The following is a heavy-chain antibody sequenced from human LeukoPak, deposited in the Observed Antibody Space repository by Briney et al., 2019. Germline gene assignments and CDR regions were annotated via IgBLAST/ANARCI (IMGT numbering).Heavy chain of an antibody. CDR2: IKQDGSEK. J-gene: IGHJ4*02. CDR1: GFTFSNAW. V-gene: IGHV3-7*01. CDR3: ARDQAIMVRGVIPENY. D-gene: IGHD3-10*01. Sequence: GGSLRLSCAASGFTFSNAWMSWVRQAPGKGLEWVANIKQDGSEKYYVDSVKGRFTISRDNAKNSLYLQMNSLRAEDTAVYYCARDQAIMVRGVIPENYWGQGTLVTVSS.